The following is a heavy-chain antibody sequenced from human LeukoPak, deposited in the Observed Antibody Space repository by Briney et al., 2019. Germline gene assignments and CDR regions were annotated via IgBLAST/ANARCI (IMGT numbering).Heavy chain of an antibody. CDR1: GGSISSYY. CDR2: FYYSGST. CDR3: ARRRAVAGGYFDS. D-gene: IGHD6-19*01. Sequence: SETLSLTCSVSGGSISSYYWSWIRQPPGKGLEWIGYFYYSGSTNYNPSLKSRVTISVDTSNNRFSLNLTSVTAADTAVYYCARRRAVAGGYFDSWGQGTLVTVSS. J-gene: IGHJ4*02. V-gene: IGHV4-59*08.